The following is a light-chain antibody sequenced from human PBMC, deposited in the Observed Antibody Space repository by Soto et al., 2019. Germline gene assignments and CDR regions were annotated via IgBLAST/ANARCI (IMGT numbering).Light chain of an antibody. J-gene: IGKJ3*01. V-gene: IGKV3D-20*01. CDR1: QSVSSSY. CDR3: QQYGSSPFT. Sequence: LTSAPTTRALSPGARAHLSFGARQSVSSSYLAWYQQKPGQAPRLLIYDASSRATGIPDRFSGSGSGTDFTLTISRLEPEDFAVYYCQQYGSSPFTFGPGTKVDIK. CDR2: DAS.